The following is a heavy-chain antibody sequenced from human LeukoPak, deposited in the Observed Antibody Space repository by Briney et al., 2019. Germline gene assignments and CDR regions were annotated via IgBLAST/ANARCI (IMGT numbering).Heavy chain of an antibody. CDR1: GGSVSSGSYY. Sequence: SETLSLTCTVSGGSVSSGSYYCSWIRQPPWNVLEWIGYIYYSGSTNYNPSLKSRVTISVDTSKNQFSLKLSSVTAADTAVYYCAREYSGYDDDAFDIWGQGTMVTVSS. D-gene: IGHD5-12*01. CDR3: AREYSGYDDDAFDI. J-gene: IGHJ3*02. CDR2: IYYSGST. V-gene: IGHV4-61*01.